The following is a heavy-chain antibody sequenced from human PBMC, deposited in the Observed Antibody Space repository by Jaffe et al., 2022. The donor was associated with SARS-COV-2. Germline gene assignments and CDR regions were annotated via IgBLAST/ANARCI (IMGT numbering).Heavy chain of an antibody. CDR2: ISSSSSYI. V-gene: IGHV3-21*01. D-gene: IGHD2-15*01. J-gene: IGHJ6*02. Sequence: EVQLVESGGGLVKPGGSLRLSCAASGFTFSSYSMNWVRQAPGKGLEWVSSISSSSSYIYYADSVKGRFTISRDNAKNSLYLQMNSLRAEDTAVYYCARDGSNRPDTDGMDVWGQGTTVTVSS. CDR1: GFTFSSYS. CDR3: ARDGSNRPDTDGMDV.